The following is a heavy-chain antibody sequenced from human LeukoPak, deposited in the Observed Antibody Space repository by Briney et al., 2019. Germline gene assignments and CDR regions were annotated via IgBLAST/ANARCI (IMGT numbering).Heavy chain of an antibody. CDR3: ARAPYCSGGSCYSVLFFDY. J-gene: IGHJ4*02. V-gene: IGHV3-7*03. CDR1: GFTFSNYW. Sequence: PGGSLRLSCAASGFTFSNYWMSWVRQAPGKGLEWVANIKQDGGEKYYVDSVKGRFTISRDNAKNSLYLQMNSLRAEDTAVYYCARAPYCSGGSCYSVLFFDYWGQGTLVTVSS. D-gene: IGHD2-15*01. CDR2: IKQDGGEK.